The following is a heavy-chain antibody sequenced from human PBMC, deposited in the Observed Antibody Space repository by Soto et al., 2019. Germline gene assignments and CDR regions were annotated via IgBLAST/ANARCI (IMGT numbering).Heavy chain of an antibody. V-gene: IGHV5-10-1*01. D-gene: IGHD2-2*02. CDR2: IDPSDSYT. CDR3: ARLVCSSTSCYTGSDYYYGMDG. J-gene: IGHJ6*02. Sequence: PGESLKISCKGSGYSFTSCWISWVRQMPGKGLEWMGRIDPSDSYTNYSPSFQGHVTISADKSISTAYLQWSSLKASDTAMYYCARLVCSSTSCYTGSDYYYGMDGWGQGTTVTVS. CDR1: GYSFTSCW.